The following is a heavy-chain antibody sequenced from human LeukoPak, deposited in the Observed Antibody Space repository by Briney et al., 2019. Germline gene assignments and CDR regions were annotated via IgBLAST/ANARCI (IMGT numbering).Heavy chain of an antibody. Sequence: GGSLRLSCAASGFTFSSYAVSWVRQAPGKGLVWVSRINGDGSTTSYADSVKGGFTISRDNAKNTLYLQMNSLRAEDTAVYYCAAGNYYDSRGYYTFGHWGQGTLVTVSS. V-gene: IGHV3-74*01. CDR1: GFTFSSYA. CDR2: INGDGSTT. D-gene: IGHD3-22*01. J-gene: IGHJ1*01. CDR3: AAGNYYDSRGYYTFGH.